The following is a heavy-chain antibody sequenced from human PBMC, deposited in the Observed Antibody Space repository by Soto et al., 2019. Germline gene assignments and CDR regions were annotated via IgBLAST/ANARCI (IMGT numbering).Heavy chain of an antibody. D-gene: IGHD2-15*01. V-gene: IGHV1-69*13. CDR3: ARGTPVVAATFGAGDYGMDV. J-gene: IGHJ6*02. CDR2: IIPIFGTA. Sequence: PVKVSCKASGGTFSSYAISWVRQAPGQGLEWMGGIIPIFGTANYAQKFQGRVTITADESTSTAYMELSRLRSDDTAVYYCARGTPVVAATFGAGDYGMDVWGQGTTVTVSS. CDR1: GGTFSSYA.